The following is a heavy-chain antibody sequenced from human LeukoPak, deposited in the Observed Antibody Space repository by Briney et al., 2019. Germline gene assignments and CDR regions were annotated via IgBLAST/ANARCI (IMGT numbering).Heavy chain of an antibody. CDR3: ARANYDGSDY. Sequence: SETLSLPCTVSGGSISSYYWSWIRQPAGKGREWTGRIYTSETTNYNPSVKSRVTMSVDTSKNQFSLKMRSVTAADTAVYYCARANYDGSDYWGQGTLVTVSS. CDR1: GGSISSYY. CDR2: IYTSETT. D-gene: IGHD3-22*01. J-gene: IGHJ4*02. V-gene: IGHV4-4*07.